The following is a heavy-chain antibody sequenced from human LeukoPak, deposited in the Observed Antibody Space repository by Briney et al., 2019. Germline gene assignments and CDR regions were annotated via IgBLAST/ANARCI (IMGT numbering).Heavy chain of an antibody. CDR1: GGSISSGGYS. J-gene: IGHJ4*02. CDR3: XXXXXXXDXXGYPNYFDY. D-gene: IGHD3-22*01. CDR2: IYHSGST. Sequence: SETLSLTCAVSGGSISSGGYSWSWIRQPPGKGLEWIGYIYHSGSTYYNPSLKSRVTISVDRSKNQFSLKLSSVTAADPAVYXXXXXXXXXDXXGYPNYFDYWGQGTLVTVSS. V-gene: IGHV4-30-2*01.